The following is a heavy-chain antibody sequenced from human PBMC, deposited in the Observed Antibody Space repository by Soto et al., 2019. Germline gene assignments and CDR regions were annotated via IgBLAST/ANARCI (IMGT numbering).Heavy chain of an antibody. V-gene: IGHV3-30*03. D-gene: IGHD3-10*01. Sequence: QVQLVESGGGVVQPGRSLRLSCAASGFPFTSYGMHWVREGPDKGLEWVAIISYDGSDNYYADSVKGRFTISGDNSKNSRYLPMNSLRPENTALHYWDGGQYYFGSRGHGTLVIVSS. CDR3: DGGQYYFGS. CDR2: ISYDGSDN. CDR1: GFPFTSYG. J-gene: IGHJ4*01.